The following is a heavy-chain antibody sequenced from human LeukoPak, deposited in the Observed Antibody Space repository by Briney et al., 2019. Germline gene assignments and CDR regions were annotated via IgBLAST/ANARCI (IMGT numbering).Heavy chain of an antibody. J-gene: IGHJ4*02. CDR1: GYSFTSYW. CDR3: ARRDVRHTFVEFFDH. D-gene: IGHD2-15*01. CDR2: IYPGDSDT. V-gene: IGHV5-51*01. Sequence: GESLKISCKGSGYSFTSYWIGWVRQMPGKGLEGMGIIYPGDSDTRYSPSFQGQVTISADKSISTAYLQWSSLKASDTAMYYCARRDVRHTFVEFFDHWGQGTLVTVSS.